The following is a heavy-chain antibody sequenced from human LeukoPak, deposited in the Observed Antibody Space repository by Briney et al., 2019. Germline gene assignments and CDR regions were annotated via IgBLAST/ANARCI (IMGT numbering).Heavy chain of an antibody. Sequence: ASVKDSCKASGYTFTSYYMHWVRQAPGQGLEWMGIINPSGGSTSYAQKFQGRVTMTRDTSTSTVYMELSSLRSEDTAVYYCARYTYYDFWSGYYSNAFDIWGQGTMVTVSS. V-gene: IGHV1-46*01. CDR3: ARYTYYDFWSGYYSNAFDI. CDR1: GYTFTSYY. CDR2: INPSGGST. J-gene: IGHJ3*02. D-gene: IGHD3-3*01.